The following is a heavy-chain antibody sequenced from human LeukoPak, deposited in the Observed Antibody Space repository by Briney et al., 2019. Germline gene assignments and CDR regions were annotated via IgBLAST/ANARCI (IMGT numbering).Heavy chain of an antibody. CDR3: ARDSSSSYSDAFDI. D-gene: IGHD6-13*01. V-gene: IGHV4-38-2*01. CDR1: GYAISSGYY. Sequence: PSETLSLTCAVSGYAISSGYYWCCIRRPPGKGLEWIASIYHSGSTYYNPSLKSRVTISVDTSKNQFSLKLSSVTAADTAVYYCARDSSSSYSDAFDIWGQGTMVSVSS. CDR2: IYHSGST. J-gene: IGHJ3*02.